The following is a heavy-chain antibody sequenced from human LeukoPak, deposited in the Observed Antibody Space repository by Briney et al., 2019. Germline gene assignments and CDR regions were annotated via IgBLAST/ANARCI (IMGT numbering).Heavy chain of an antibody. D-gene: IGHD3-16*02. CDR3: ARASDYVWGSYRYRPYYYMDV. V-gene: IGHV1-69*05. CDR2: IIPIFGTA. Sequence: SVKVSCKASGGTFSSYAISWVRQAPGQGLEWMGGIIPIFGTANYAQKCQGRVTITTDESTSTAYMELSSLRSEDTAVYYCARASDYVWGSYRYRPYYYMDVWGKGTTVTVSS. J-gene: IGHJ6*03. CDR1: GGTFSSYA.